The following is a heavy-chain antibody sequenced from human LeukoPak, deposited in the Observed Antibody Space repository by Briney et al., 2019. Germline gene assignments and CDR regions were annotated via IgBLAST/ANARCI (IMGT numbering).Heavy chain of an antibody. D-gene: IGHD1-1*01. J-gene: IGHJ4*02. CDR1: GYTFTGYY. CDR2: INPNSGGT. Sequence: ASVKVSCKASGYTFTGYYMHWVRQAPGQGLEWMGWINPNSGGTNYAQKFQGRVTMTRDTSISTAYMELSRLRSDDTAVYYCARRTTGTTGTYYFDYCGQGTLVTVSS. CDR3: ARRTTGTTGTYYFDY. V-gene: IGHV1-2*02.